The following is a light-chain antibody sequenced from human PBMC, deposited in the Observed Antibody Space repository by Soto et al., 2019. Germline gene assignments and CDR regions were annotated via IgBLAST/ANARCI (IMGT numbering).Light chain of an antibody. V-gene: IGKV1-39*01. J-gene: IGKJ1*01. CDR2: AAS. CDR1: QSISSY. CDR3: QQSYSTPPT. Sequence: DIPLTQSPSSLSASVAHRVTIXCGASQSISSYLNWYQQKPGKAPKLLIYAASSLQSGVPSRFSGSGSGTDFTLTISSLQPEDFATYYCQQSYSTPPTFGQGTKVDIK.